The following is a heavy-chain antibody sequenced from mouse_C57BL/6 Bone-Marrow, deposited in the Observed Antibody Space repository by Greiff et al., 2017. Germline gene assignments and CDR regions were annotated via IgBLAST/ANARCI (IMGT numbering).Heavy chain of an antibody. CDR3: VRSGPLGRSFDY. CDR1: GYTFTSYW. CDR2: IYPTSGRT. Sequence: QVQLQQPGAELVKPGASVKMSCKASGYTFTSYWITWVKQRPGQGLEWIGDIYPTSGRTNYNEKFKSKAILTVDTASNTAYMQLRSLTSEDSAVVYGVRSGPLGRSFDYWGQGTTLTVSS. J-gene: IGHJ2*01. V-gene: IGHV1-55*01. D-gene: IGHD3-1*01.